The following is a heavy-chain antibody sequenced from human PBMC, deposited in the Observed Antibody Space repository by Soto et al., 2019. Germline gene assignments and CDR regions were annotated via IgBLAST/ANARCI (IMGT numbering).Heavy chain of an antibody. D-gene: IGHD2-2*02. V-gene: IGHV4-31*03. Sequence: QVQLQESGPGLVKPSQTLTLTCSVSGGSIDTGGFYWSWARQLPGKGLQWIGYIYYTGAAYYNPALKSRVVISLDPSANQFSLSLTSLTAADTPVYYCASGPFNDIPFDSWGQGRLVTVSS. J-gene: IGHJ4*02. CDR2: IYYTGAA. CDR3: ASGPFNDIPFDS. CDR1: GGSIDTGGFY.